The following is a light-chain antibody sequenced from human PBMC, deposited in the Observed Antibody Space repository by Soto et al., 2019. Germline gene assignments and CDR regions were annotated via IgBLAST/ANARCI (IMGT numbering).Light chain of an antibody. Sequence: QSVLPQPASVSGSLGQSIAISCTGTSSDVGGYNYVSWYQQHPGKAPKLMIYDVSNRPSGVSNRFSGSKSGNTASLTISGLQAEDEADYYCSSYTSSSTRVFGAGTKVTVL. CDR1: SSDVGGYNY. CDR2: DVS. CDR3: SSYTSSSTRV. J-gene: IGLJ1*01. V-gene: IGLV2-14*01.